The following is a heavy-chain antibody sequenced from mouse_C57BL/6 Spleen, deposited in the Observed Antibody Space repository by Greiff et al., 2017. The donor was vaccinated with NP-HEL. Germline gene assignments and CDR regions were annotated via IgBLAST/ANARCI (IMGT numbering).Heavy chain of an antibody. CDR1: GYTFTDYN. Sequence: VQLQQSGPELVKPGASVKIPCKASGYTFTDYNMDWVKQSHGKRLEWIGDINPNNGGTIYNQKFKGKSTLTVDKSSSTAYMELRSLTSEDTAVYYCARRGYYYAMDDWGQGTSVTVSS. CDR2: INPNNGGT. J-gene: IGHJ4*01. V-gene: IGHV1-18*01. CDR3: ARRGYYYAMDD.